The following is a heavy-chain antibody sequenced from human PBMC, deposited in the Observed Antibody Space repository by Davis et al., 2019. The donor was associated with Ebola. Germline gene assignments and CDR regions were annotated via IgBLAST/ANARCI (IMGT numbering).Heavy chain of an antibody. CDR3: AKDRYCSSTSCRNYYYGMDV. V-gene: IGHV3-7*03. Sequence: GGSLRLSCAASGFTFSSYWMSWVRQAPGKGLEWVANIKQDGSEKYYVDSVKGRFTISRDNAKNSLYLQMNSLRAEDTAVFYCAKDRYCSSTSCRNYYYGMDVWGQGTTVTVSS. CDR2: IKQDGSEK. D-gene: IGHD2-2*01. J-gene: IGHJ6*02. CDR1: GFTFSSYW.